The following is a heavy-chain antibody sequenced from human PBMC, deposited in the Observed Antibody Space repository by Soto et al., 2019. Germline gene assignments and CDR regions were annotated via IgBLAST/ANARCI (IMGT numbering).Heavy chain of an antibody. V-gene: IGHV1-69*01. CDR3: ARGRGLYNSGRSQLDY. CDR2: IIPRFGTT. D-gene: IGHD1-1*01. CDR1: GDTFSRYT. J-gene: IGHJ4*02. Sequence: QVQLVQSGAEVKKPGSSVRVSCKASGDTFSRYTVNWVRQAPRQGLEWMGGIIPRFGTTNFAPTLPGRVTSSVDESTNSVYVELSSLRSEDTAVYFCARGRGLYNSGRSQLDYWGQGTLGSGSS.